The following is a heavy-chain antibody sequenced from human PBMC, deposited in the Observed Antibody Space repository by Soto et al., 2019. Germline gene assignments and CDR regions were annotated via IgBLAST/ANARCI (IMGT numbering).Heavy chain of an antibody. Sequence: ASVKVSCKASGDTFSSYAISWVRQAPGKGLEWMGKIIPTLGRTNYAQKFQGRLTISADDSKSTAYMKLTSLESDDTAVYYCARDPLSSFAMDVWGQGTTVTVSS. CDR2: IIPTLGRT. CDR1: GDTFSSYA. CDR3: ARDPLSSFAMDV. J-gene: IGHJ6*02. D-gene: IGHD3-10*02. V-gene: IGHV1-69*11.